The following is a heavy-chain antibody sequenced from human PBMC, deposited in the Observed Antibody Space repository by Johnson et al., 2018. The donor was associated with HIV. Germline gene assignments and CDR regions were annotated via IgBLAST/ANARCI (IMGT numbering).Heavy chain of an antibody. CDR1: GFTFSSYG. D-gene: IGHD1-26*01. V-gene: IGHV3-30*03. J-gene: IGHJ3*02. Sequence: QVQLVESGGGMVQPGRSLRLSCAASGFTFSSYGMHWVRQAPGKGLEWVAVISYDGSNKYYADSVKGRFTISRDNSKNTLYLQMSSLRADDTAVYYCARDWEGYAFDIWGQGTMVTVSS. CDR3: ARDWEGYAFDI. CDR2: ISYDGSNK.